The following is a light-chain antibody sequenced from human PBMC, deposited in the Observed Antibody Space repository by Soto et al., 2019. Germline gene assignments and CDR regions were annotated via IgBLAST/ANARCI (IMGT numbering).Light chain of an antibody. CDR1: QSVNNL. V-gene: IGKV3-15*01. J-gene: IGKJ5*01. CDR2: GAS. CDR3: QQYNKWPIT. Sequence: EIVLTQSPASLSVSPGERATLSCRASQSVNNLLAWYQQKPGRPPRLLIYGASTRATRIPARFSGSGSGTEFTLSIRSLQSEDFAVYYCQQYNKWPITFGLGTRLE.